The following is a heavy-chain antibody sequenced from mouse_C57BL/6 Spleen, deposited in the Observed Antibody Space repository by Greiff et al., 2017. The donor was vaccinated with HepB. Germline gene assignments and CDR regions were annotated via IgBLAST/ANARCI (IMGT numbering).Heavy chain of an antibody. J-gene: IGHJ2*01. CDR3: ARQRGTAQATFDY. D-gene: IGHD3-2*02. CDR1: GFTFSSYG. Sequence: DVQLVESGGDLVKPGGSLKLSCAASGFTFSSYGMSWVRQTPDKRLEWVATISSGGSYTYYPDSVKGRFTISRDNAKNTLYLQMSSLKSEDTAMYYCARQRGTAQATFDYWGQGTTLTVSS. CDR2: ISSGGSYT. V-gene: IGHV5-6*01.